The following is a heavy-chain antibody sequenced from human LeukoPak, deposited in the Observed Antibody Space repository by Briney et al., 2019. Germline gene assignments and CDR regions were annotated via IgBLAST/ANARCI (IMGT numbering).Heavy chain of an antibody. D-gene: IGHD3-22*01. V-gene: IGHV4-34*01. Sequence: PSETLSLTCAVYGGSFSGYYWSWIRQPPGKGLEWIGEINHSGSTNYNPSLKSRVTISVDTSKNQFSLKLSSVTAADTAVYYCARLYYYDSSGYYGTGYYYYYGMDVWGQGTTVTVSS. CDR1: GGSFSGYY. CDR2: INHSGST. J-gene: IGHJ6*02. CDR3: ARLYYYDSSGYYGTGYYYYYGMDV.